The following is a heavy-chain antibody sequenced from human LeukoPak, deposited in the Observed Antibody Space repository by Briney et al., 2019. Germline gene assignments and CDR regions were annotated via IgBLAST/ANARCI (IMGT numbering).Heavy chain of an antibody. J-gene: IGHJ4*01. CDR1: GGTFTICA. D-gene: IGHD3-22*01. CDR3: ATGPYYTDF. CDR2: IIPIFDTT. V-gene: IGHV1-69*06. Sequence: SVKLSFNASGGTFTICAISWVRLAPGQGHEWMGRIIPIFDTTNYAQKFQGRVTITADKSTTTAYMELSSLRSEDTAVYYCATGPYYTDFWGQGTLVTASS.